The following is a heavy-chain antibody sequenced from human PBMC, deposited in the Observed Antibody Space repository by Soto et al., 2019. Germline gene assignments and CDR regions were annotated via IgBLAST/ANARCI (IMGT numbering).Heavy chain of an antibody. CDR1: GFTFSSYA. CDR3: AKGYSSGLRYNWFDP. Sequence: EVQLLESGGGLVQPGGSLRLSCAASGFTFSSYAMSWVRQAPGKGLEWVSAISGSGGSTYSADSVKGRFTISRDNSKNTLYLQMNSLRAEDTAVYDCAKGYSSGLRYNWFDPWGQGTLVTVSS. D-gene: IGHD6-19*01. V-gene: IGHV3-23*01. J-gene: IGHJ5*02. CDR2: ISGSGGST.